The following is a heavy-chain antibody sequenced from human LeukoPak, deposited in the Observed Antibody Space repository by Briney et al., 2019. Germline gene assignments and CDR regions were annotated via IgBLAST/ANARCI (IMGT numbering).Heavy chain of an antibody. V-gene: IGHV3-30*18. CDR2: IPYDGSNT. CDR3: AKNTKPTLVTPDF. CDR1: GFRFSSYG. D-gene: IGHD4-23*01. Sequence: GGSLRLSCAASGFRFSSYGMHWVRQAPGKGLEWVAVIPYDGSNTYYADSVKGRFTISRDNSKNTLYLQMNSLRAEDTAVYYCAKNTKPTLVTPDFWGQGTLVTVSS. J-gene: IGHJ4*02.